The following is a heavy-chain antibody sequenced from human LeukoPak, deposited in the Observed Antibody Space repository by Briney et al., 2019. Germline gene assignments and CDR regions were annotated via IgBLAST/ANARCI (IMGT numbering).Heavy chain of an antibody. V-gene: IGHV3-11*04. CDR1: GFTFSDYY. CDR2: ISSSGITI. CDR3: ARGGRWEMATTYFDY. Sequence: AGGPLRLSCAASGFTFSDYYMTWIRQAPGKGLEWVSYISSSGITIYYAGSVKGRFTISKDNAKKSLYLEMNSLRAADTAVYYCARGGRWEMATTYFDYWGQGTLVTVSS. D-gene: IGHD5-24*01. J-gene: IGHJ4*02.